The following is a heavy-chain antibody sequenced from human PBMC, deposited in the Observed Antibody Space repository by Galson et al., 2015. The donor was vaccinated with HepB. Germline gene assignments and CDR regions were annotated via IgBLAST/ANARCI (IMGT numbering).Heavy chain of an antibody. D-gene: IGHD3-22*01. Sequence: SLRLSCAASGLTFSSYWMSWVRQAPGKGLEWVANIKQDGSEKYYVDSVKGRFTISRDNAKKSLYLQMNSLRAEDTAVYYCARVGYYDSSGYYYYYMDVWGKGTTVTVSS. CDR1: GLTFSSYW. J-gene: IGHJ6*03. CDR3: ARVGYYDSSGYYYYYMDV. V-gene: IGHV3-7*03. CDR2: IKQDGSEK.